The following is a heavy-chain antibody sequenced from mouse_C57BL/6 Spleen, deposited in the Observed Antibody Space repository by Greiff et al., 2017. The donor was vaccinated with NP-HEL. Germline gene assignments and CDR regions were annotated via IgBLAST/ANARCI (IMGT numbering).Heavy chain of an antibody. Sequence: QVQLQQSGAELVKPGASVKLSCKASGYTFTSYWMHWVKQRPGQGLEWIGMIHPNSGSTNYNEKFKSKATLTVDKSSSTAYMQLSSLTSEDSAVYDCAREDYDGDPDYGGQGTTRTGSS. D-gene: IGHD2-3*01. CDR3: AREDYDGDPDY. J-gene: IGHJ2*01. CDR2: IHPNSGST. CDR1: GYTFTSYW. V-gene: IGHV1-64*01.